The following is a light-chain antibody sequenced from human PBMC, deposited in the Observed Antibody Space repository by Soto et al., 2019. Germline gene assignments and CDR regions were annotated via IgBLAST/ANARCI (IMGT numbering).Light chain of an antibody. CDR3: QQYKTWPFT. CDR1: QSVNID. CDR2: SAS. Sequence: EIVLTQSPATLSVSPGESATLSCRASQSVNIDLGWYQQKPGQAPKVLMFSASARETGIPARFSGGGSETEFTLTISSLQPEDSAGYYCQQYKTWPFTFGPGTKVDIK. J-gene: IGKJ3*01. V-gene: IGKV3D-15*01.